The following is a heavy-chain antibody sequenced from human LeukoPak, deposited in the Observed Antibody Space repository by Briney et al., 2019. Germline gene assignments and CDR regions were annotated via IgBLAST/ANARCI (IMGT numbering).Heavy chain of an antibody. V-gene: IGHV4-39*01. CDR2: MDYGGTS. J-gene: IGHJ5*02. CDR1: GGSLSSSSSSY. Sequence: SETLSLTCTVSGGSLSSSSSSYWGWVRQPPGKGLAWIGSMDYGGTSHYNPSLKSRVTISVDMSKKQFSLKLTSVTAADTAVYYCARRARSNNKGGRRGNWFDPWGQGTLVTVSS. CDR3: ARRARSNNKGGRRGNWFDP. D-gene: IGHD2/OR15-2a*01.